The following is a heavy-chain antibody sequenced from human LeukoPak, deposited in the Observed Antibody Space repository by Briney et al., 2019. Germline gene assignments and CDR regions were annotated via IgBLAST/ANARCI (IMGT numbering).Heavy chain of an antibody. J-gene: IGHJ4*02. CDR3: TSLDDY. V-gene: IGHV3-73*01. CDR1: GFTFSDHY. CDR2: IRSKANSYAT. Sequence: PGGSLRLSCAASGFTFSDHYMDWVRQAPGKGLEWVGRIRSKANSYATAYAASVKGRFTISRDDSKNTAHLQMNSLKTEDTAVYYCTSLDDYWGQGTLVTVSS.